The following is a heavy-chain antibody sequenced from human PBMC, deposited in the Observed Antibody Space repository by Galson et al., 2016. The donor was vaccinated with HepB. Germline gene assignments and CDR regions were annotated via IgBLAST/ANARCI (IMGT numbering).Heavy chain of an antibody. D-gene: IGHD6-13*01. V-gene: IGHV1-18*01. CDR3: ARDRDTRGSWYGGASY. J-gene: IGHJ1*01. CDR2: ISVYNGDT. CDR1: GYTFNKYG. Sequence: QSGAEVKKPGASVKVSCKASGYTFNKYGFIWVRQAPGQGLEWMGWISVYNGDTKYSPKVQGRVTMTADTSTSTVYMELRRLGSDDTAVYYCARDRDTRGSWYGGASYWGQGTLLTVSS.